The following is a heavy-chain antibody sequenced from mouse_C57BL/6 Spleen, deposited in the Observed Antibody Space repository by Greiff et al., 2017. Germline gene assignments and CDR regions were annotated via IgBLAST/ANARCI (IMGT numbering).Heavy chain of an antibody. V-gene: IGHV1-54*01. Sequence: VQLQQSGAELVRPGTSVKVSCKASGYAFTNYLIKWVKQRPGQGLEWIGVINPGSGGTNYNEKFKGKATLTADKSSSTAYMQLSSLTSEDSAVYFCARWGEGYYYCDYWGQGTTLTVSS. CDR3: ARWGEGYYYCDY. J-gene: IGHJ2*01. CDR1: GYAFTNYL. D-gene: IGHD2-3*01. CDR2: INPGSGGT.